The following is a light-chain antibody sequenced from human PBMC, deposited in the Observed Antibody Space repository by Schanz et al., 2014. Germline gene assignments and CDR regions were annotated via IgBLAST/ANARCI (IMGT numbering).Light chain of an antibody. V-gene: IGLV2-11*01. Sequence: QSALTQPRSVSGSPGQSVTISCAGTSSDVGGHNYVSWYQQHPGKAPKLMIYDVSNRPSGVSNRFSGSKSGNTASLTISGLQAEDEADYYCSSYAGSINWVFGGGTKLTVL. CDR2: DVS. CDR1: SSDVGGHNY. CDR3: SSYAGSINWV. J-gene: IGLJ3*02.